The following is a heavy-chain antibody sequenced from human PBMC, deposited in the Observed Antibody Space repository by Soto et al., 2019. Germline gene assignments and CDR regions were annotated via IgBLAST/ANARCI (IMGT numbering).Heavy chain of an antibody. Sequence: SETLSVTCTVSGGSISSYYWSWIRQPPGKGLEWIGYIFYSGSTNYNPSLKSRVTISVDTSKNQFSLKLSSVTAADTAVYYCARRYGSAFDIWGHGTMVTVSS. J-gene: IGHJ3*02. D-gene: IGHD4-17*01. CDR1: GGSISSYY. CDR2: IFYSGST. V-gene: IGHV4-59*01. CDR3: ARRYGSAFDI.